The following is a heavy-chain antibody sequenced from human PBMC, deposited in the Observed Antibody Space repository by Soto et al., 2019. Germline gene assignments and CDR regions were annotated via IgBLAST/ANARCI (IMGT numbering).Heavy chain of an antibody. CDR1: GHTFTSYY. Sequence: SVKVSCKASGHTFTSYYMHWVRQAPGQGLEWMGGIIPIFGTANYAQKFQGRVTITADKSTSTAYMELSSLRSEDTAVYYCAGGIVGATRAPLYYFDYWGQGTLVTVSS. J-gene: IGHJ4*02. D-gene: IGHD1-26*01. CDR2: IIPIFGTA. V-gene: IGHV1-69*06. CDR3: AGGIVGATRAPLYYFDY.